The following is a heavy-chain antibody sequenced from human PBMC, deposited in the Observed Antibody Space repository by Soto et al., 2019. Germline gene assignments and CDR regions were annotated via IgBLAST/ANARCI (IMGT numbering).Heavy chain of an antibody. CDR3: ARSTPGNPFDI. Sequence: EVQLVESGGGLVKPGESLRVSCAASGFSFTSYTMNWVRQTPGKGLEWVAAISAGGRSIYYADSLKVRSTVSRDNAKSSLYLQRNSLRAEDTVIYFCARSTPGNPFDIWGQGTMVTVSA. V-gene: IGHV3-21*06. CDR2: ISAGGRSI. CDR1: GFSFTSYT. D-gene: IGHD3-10*01. J-gene: IGHJ3*02.